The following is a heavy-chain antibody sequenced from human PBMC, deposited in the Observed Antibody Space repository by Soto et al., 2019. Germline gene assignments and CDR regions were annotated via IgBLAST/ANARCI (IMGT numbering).Heavy chain of an antibody. Sequence: SVKVSCKAPGGTFSSYAISWVRQAPGQGLEWMGGIIPIFGTANYAQKFQGRVTITADESTSTAYMELSSLRSEDTAVYYCARDKTGYSSSLQAWGQGTLVTVSS. V-gene: IGHV1-69*13. J-gene: IGHJ1*01. D-gene: IGHD6-13*01. CDR1: GGTFSSYA. CDR2: IIPIFGTA. CDR3: ARDKTGYSSSLQA.